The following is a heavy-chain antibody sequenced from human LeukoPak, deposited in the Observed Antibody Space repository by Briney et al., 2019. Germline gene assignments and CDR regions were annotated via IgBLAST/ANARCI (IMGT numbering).Heavy chain of an antibody. CDR1: GFTFSSYA. CDR3: ARSRGPGNHYFDY. Sequence: GGSLRPSCAASGFTFSSYAMSWVRQAPRKGLEWVSTSSDTTYYTDSVKGRFTISRDTSKNTLYLQMNSLGAADTAVYYCARSRGPGNHYFDYWGQGALVTVSS. J-gene: IGHJ4*02. CDR2: SSDTT. D-gene: IGHD4-23*01. V-gene: IGHV3-23*01.